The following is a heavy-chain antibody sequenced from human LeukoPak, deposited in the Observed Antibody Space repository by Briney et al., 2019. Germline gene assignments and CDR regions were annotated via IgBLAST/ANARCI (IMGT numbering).Heavy chain of an antibody. V-gene: IGHV1-18*01. CDR3: ASNYYGSGSYVDV. CDR2: ISAYNGNT. CDR1: GYTFTSYG. D-gene: IGHD3-10*01. J-gene: IGHJ6*02. Sequence: ASVKVSCKASGYTFTSYGISWVRQAPGQGLEWMGWISAYNGNTNYAQKLQGRVTMTTDTSTSTAYMELSSLRSEDTAVYYCASNYYGSGSYVDVWGQGTTVTVSS.